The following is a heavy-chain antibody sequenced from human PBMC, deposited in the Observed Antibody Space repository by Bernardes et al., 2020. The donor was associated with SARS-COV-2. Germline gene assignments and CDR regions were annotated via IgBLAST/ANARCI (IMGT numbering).Heavy chain of an antibody. V-gene: IGHV3-21*01. J-gene: IGHJ4*02. Sequence: SLILSCGTSGFTFRSYSMNWVRQAPGQGLEWVSSISTAGTYISYADSVRGRFTISRDNARNSLYLQMGSLRAEDTAVYYCARVDHTNLYFFDSWGQGTLVTVSS. CDR3: ARVDHTNLYFFDS. D-gene: IGHD2-8*01. CDR2: ISTAGTYI. CDR1: GFTFRSYS.